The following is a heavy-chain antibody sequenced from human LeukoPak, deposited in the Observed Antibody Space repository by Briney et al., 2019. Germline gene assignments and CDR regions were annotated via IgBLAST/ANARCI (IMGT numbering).Heavy chain of an antibody. Sequence: SETLSLTCAVNGGSFSGYYWIWIRQPPGKGLEWIGEINHSGSTNYNLSLKSRVTISVDTSKNQFSLKLSSVTAADTAVYYCARGGECGSCDGFDMWGQGIMVTVSS. J-gene: IGHJ3*02. D-gene: IGHD2-15*01. CDR3: ARGGECGSCDGFDM. V-gene: IGHV4-34*01. CDR2: INHSGST. CDR1: GGSFSGYY.